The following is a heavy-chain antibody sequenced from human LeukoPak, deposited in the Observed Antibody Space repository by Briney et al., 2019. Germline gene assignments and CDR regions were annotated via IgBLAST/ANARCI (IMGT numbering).Heavy chain of an antibody. CDR1: GGSISTYY. CDR3: ARGRYNYYGSGSLRRTTWFDY. J-gene: IGHJ4*02. CDR2: IYYSGST. D-gene: IGHD3-10*01. Sequence: ASETLSLTCTVSGGSISTYYWSWIRQPPGKGLEWIGYIYYSGSTNYNPSLKSRVTISVDTSKNQFSLKLSSVTAADTAVYYCARGRYNYYGSGSLRRTTWFDYWGQGTLVTVSS. V-gene: IGHV4-59*08.